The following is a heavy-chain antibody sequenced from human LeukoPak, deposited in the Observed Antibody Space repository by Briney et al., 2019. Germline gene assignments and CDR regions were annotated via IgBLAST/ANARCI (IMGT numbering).Heavy chain of an antibody. D-gene: IGHD2-21*02. CDR1: GFTFSSYS. J-gene: IGHJ4*02. CDR3: AKDLRHIVVVTAIRPPGFDY. Sequence: GGSLRLSCAASGFTFSSYSMSWVRQAPGKGLEWVSAISGSGGSTYYADSVKGRFTISRDNSKNTLYLQMNSLRAEDTAVYYCAKDLRHIVVVTAIRPPGFDYWGQGTLVTVSS. V-gene: IGHV3-23*01. CDR2: ISGSGGST.